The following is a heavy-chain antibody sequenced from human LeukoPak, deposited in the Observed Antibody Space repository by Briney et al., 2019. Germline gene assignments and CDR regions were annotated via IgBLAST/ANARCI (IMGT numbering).Heavy chain of an antibody. CDR3: AKALVGCSHR. CDR1: GFTFSSFP. V-gene: IGHV3-23*01. J-gene: IGHJ4*02. CDR2: ITGSGGST. D-gene: IGHD6-13*01. Sequence: GGSLSLSCAASGFTFSSFPMTWVRLAPGKGLEWVSTITGSGGSTYYAESVKGRFTISRDNSKNTLYLQMNSLRGEDTALYYCAKALVGCSHRWGQARLVTVSS.